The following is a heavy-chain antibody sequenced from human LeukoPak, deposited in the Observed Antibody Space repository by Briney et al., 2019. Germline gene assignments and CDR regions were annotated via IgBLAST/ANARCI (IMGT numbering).Heavy chain of an antibody. CDR2: ISPTGSTT. J-gene: IGHJ5*02. CDR3: ARGPNSNWSGLDL. Sequence: PGGSLRLSCTASGFSFSGHWMHWARQLPGKGLVWVSRISPTGSTTSYADSVKGRFTVSRDNAKNTLYLQVNNLRAEDTAVYYCARGPNSNWSGLDLWGQGTLLTVSS. CDR1: GFSFSGHW. D-gene: IGHD6-6*01. V-gene: IGHV3-74*01.